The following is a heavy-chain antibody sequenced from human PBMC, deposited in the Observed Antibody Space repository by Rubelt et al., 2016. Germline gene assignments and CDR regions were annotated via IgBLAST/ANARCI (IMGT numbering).Heavy chain of an antibody. CDR2: INSDGSST. V-gene: IGHV3-74*01. CDR3: ASSVEITIFGVAPP. J-gene: IGHJ5*02. Sequence: GLVWVSRINSDGSSTSYADSVKGRFTISRDNAKNTLYLQMNSLRAEDTAVYYCASSVEITIFGVAPPWGQGTLVTVSS. D-gene: IGHD3-3*01.